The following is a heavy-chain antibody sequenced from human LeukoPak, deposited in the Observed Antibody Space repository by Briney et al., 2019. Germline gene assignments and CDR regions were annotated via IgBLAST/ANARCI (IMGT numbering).Heavy chain of an antibody. CDR2: IWDDGSNK. D-gene: IGHD4-17*01. CDR3: ARDPAYGDYASNYYYYYGMDV. Sequence: GGSLRLSCAASGFTFSSYGMHWVRQAPGKGLEWVAVIWDDGSNKYYADSVKGRFAISRDNSKNTLYLQMHSLRAEDTAVSYCARDPAYGDYASNYYYYYGMDVWGQGTTVTVSS. J-gene: IGHJ6*02. CDR1: GFTFSSYG. V-gene: IGHV3-33*01.